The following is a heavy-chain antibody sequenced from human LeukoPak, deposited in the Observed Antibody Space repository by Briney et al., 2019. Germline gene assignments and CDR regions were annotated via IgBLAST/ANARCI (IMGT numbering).Heavy chain of an antibody. CDR3: ARAQQLVYWFDP. V-gene: IGHV1-18*01. Sequence: ASVKVSCKASAYTFTNYYISWVRQAPGQGLEWMGWISAYNGNTNYAQKFQGRVTMTTDRPTSTAYMELRSLTSDDTAVYYCARAQQLVYWFDPWGQGTLVTVSS. CDR2: ISAYNGNT. CDR1: AYTFTNYY. D-gene: IGHD6-13*01. J-gene: IGHJ5*02.